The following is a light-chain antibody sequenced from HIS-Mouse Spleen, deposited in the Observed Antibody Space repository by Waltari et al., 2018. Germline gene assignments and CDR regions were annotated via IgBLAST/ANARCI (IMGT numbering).Light chain of an antibody. Sequence: SYELTQPPSVSVSPGQTARITCPGDALPKKYAYWYKQKSGQAPVLVIYEDSKRPSGIPVRFSGSSSGTMATLTISGAQVEDEADYYCYSTDSSGNHRVFGGGTKLTVL. CDR3: YSTDSSGNHRV. CDR1: ALPKKY. CDR2: EDS. J-gene: IGLJ2*01. V-gene: IGLV3-10*01.